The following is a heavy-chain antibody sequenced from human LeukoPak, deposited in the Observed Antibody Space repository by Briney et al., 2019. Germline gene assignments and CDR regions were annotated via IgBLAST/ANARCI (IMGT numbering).Heavy chain of an antibody. CDR2: ISSSSSTI. CDR1: GFTFSSYS. D-gene: IGHD4-23*01. Sequence: GGSLRLSCAASGFTFSSYSMNWVRQAPGKGLEWVSYISSSSSTIYYADSGKGRFAISRDNAKNSPYLQMNSLRDKDTAVYFCARDSSYGGNNYWGEGTLVTVSS. J-gene: IGHJ4*02. CDR3: ARDSSYGGNNY. V-gene: IGHV3-48*02.